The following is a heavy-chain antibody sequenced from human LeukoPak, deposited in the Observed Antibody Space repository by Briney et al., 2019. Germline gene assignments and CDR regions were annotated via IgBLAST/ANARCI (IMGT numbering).Heavy chain of an antibody. Sequence: GGSLRLSCTASGFTFSSYEVNWVRQAPGKGLEWVSYISSSGSTIYYADSVKGRFTISRDNAKNSVYLQMNSLGAEDTAVYYCTRRGSLSYYSDYWGQGTLVTVSS. D-gene: IGHD2/OR15-2a*01. V-gene: IGHV3-48*03. CDR2: ISSSGSTI. CDR1: GFTFSSYE. J-gene: IGHJ4*02. CDR3: TRRGSLSYYSDY.